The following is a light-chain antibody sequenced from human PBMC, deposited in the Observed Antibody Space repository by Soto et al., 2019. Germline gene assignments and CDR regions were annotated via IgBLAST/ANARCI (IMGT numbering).Light chain of an antibody. CDR1: GSNIGAGYD. J-gene: IGLJ1*01. Sequence: QTVVTQPPSVSGAPGQRVTISCTVSGSNIGAGYDVHWYQHLPGTAPKLLIYSNRNRPSGVPDRFSGSKSGTSASLAITGLQAEDEADYYCQSYDSSLSGYVFGTGTKVTV. CDR3: QSYDSSLSGYV. CDR2: SNR. V-gene: IGLV1-40*01.